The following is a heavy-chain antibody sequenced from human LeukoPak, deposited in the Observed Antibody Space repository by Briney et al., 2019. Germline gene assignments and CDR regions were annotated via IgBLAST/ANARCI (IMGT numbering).Heavy chain of an antibody. Sequence: GGSLRLSCAATGFTVSSNYMSWVRQAPGKGLEWVSVIYSGGSTYYADSVKGRFTISRDNSKNTLYLQMNSLRAEDTAVYYCARERELNGRNIDYWGQGTLVTVSS. CDR2: IYSGGST. D-gene: IGHD1-26*01. CDR3: ARERELNGRNIDY. J-gene: IGHJ4*02. CDR1: GFTVSSNY. V-gene: IGHV3-66*02.